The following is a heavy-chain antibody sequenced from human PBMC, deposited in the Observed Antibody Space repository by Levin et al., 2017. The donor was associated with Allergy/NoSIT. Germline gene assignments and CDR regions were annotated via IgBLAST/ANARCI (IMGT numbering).Heavy chain of an antibody. D-gene: IGHD5-24*01. J-gene: IGHJ6*02. CDR2: INPNSGGT. CDR3: AREERQYGMDV. Sequence: GESLKISCKASGYTFTGYYMHWVRQAPGQGLEWMGRINPNSGGTNYAQKFQGRVTMTRDTSISTAHMELSRLRSDDTAVYYCAREERQYGMDVWGQGTTVTVSS. CDR1: GYTFTGYY. V-gene: IGHV1-2*06.